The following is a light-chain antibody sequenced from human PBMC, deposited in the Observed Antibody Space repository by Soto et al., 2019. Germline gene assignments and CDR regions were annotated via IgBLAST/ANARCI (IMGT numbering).Light chain of an antibody. V-gene: IGKV3-20*01. Sequence: EIVLTQSPGTLSLSPGERATLSCRASQSVNSRLAWYQHKPGQAPRLLISGASSRATGIPDKFSGSGSATDFTLTISRLEPDDCALYYCHQRQSWPRTFGQGTKVDIK. CDR2: GAS. J-gene: IGKJ1*01. CDR1: QSVNSR. CDR3: HQRQSWPRT.